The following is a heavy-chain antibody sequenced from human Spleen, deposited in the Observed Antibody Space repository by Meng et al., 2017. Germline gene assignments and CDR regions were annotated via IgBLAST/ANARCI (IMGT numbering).Heavy chain of an antibody. D-gene: IGHD2-2*01. J-gene: IGHJ4*02. CDR3: ARKAGNCISTSCYSLDY. CDR2: INAVFGTT. Sequence: SVKVSCKTSGYNFSIYYMHWVRQAPGQGLEWMGGINAVFGTTNYAQKLQDRVTITTDESTSTAYMELTRLTSEDTAVYYCARKAGNCISTSCYSLDYWGQGTLVTVSS. CDR1: GYNFSIYY. V-gene: IGHV1-69*05.